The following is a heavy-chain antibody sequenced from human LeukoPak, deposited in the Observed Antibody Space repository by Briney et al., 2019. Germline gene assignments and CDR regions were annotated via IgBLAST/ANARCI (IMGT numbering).Heavy chain of an antibody. Sequence: VASVKVSCKASGYTFTSYDINWVRQTTGQGLEWMGWMNPNSGNTGYAQKFPGRVTMTRNTSISTAYMELSSLRSEDTAVYYCARGGHIVVVPAAIQIDAYYFDYWGQGTLVTVSS. D-gene: IGHD2-2*02. J-gene: IGHJ4*02. CDR1: GYTFTSYD. CDR2: MNPNSGNT. CDR3: ARGGHIVVVPAAIQIDAYYFDY. V-gene: IGHV1-8*01.